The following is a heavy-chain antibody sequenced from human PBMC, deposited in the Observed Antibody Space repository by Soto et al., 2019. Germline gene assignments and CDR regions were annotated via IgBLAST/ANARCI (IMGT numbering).Heavy chain of an antibody. CDR2: ICYSGST. V-gene: IGHV4-31*03. CDR1: GGSISSGGYY. CDR3: ARYRHPSIVVVVAANYGMDV. Sequence: QVQLQESGPGLVKPSQTLSLTCTVSGGSISSGGYYWSWIRQHPGKGLEWIGYICYSGSTYYNPSLKSRVTISVDTSKNQFSLKLSSVTAADTAVYYCARYRHPSIVVVVAANYGMDVWGQGTTVTVSS. D-gene: IGHD2-15*01. J-gene: IGHJ6*02.